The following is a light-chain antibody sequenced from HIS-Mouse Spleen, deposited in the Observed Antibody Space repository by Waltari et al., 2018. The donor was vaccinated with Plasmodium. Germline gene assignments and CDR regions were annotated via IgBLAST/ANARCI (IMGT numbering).Light chain of an antibody. V-gene: IGLV3-10*01. J-gene: IGLJ3*02. CDR2: EDS. CDR3: YSTDSSGNHRV. CDR1: AFPKTY. Sequence: SYELTQPPSASVSPGQPDRTTCSGDAFPKTYAYWYQQKSGQAPVLVIYEDSKRPSGIPERFSGSSSGTMATLTISGAQVEDEADYYCYSTDSSGNHRVFGGGTKLTVL.